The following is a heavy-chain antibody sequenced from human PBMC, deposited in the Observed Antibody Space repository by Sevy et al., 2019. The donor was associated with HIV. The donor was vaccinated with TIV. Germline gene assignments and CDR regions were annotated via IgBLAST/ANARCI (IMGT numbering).Heavy chain of an antibody. J-gene: IGHJ4*02. Sequence: GWSLRLSCAASGFSFSSYWMHWVRQAPGKGLEWVANIKQDESEKYYAASVKGRFTISRDNAKNSVYLQMNSLRPEDTAIYYCARGNNGSFDYWGQGTLVTVSS. CDR3: ARGNNGSFDY. V-gene: IGHV3-7*03. D-gene: IGHD3-10*01. CDR1: GFSFSSYW. CDR2: IKQDESEK.